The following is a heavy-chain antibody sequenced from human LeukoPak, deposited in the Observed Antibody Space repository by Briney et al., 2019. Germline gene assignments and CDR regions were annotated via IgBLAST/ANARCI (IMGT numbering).Heavy chain of an antibody. CDR3: FVGQGINC. D-gene: IGHD3-10*01. V-gene: IGHV3-9*01. Sequence: GRSLRLSCAASGFIFDDYALHWVRQAPGKGVEWVSGISWNSGDIDYVDYVKGRFTISRDNAKDSLYLQMNSLRAEDTALYYCFVGQGINCWGQGTLVTVSP. CDR2: ISWNSGDI. CDR1: GFIFDDYA. J-gene: IGHJ4*02.